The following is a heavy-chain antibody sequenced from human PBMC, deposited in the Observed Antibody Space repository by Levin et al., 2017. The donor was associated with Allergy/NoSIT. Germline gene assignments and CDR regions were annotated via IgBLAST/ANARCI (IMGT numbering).Heavy chain of an antibody. D-gene: IGHD2-2*01. CDR3: ARSQDYCSSTSCAHYYYDYYMDV. J-gene: IGHJ6*03. CDR2: ISSSSSTI. V-gene: IGHV3-48*01. Sequence: GGSLRLSCAASGFTFSSYSMNWVRQAPGKGLEWVSYISSSSSTIYYADSVKGRFTISRDNAKNSLYLQMNSLRAEDTAVYYCARSQDYCSSTSCAHYYYDYYMDVWGKGTTVTVSS. CDR1: GFTFSSYS.